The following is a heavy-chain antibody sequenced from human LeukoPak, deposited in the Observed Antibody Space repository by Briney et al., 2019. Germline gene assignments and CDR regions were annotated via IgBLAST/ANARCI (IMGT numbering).Heavy chain of an antibody. V-gene: IGHV1-69*05. Sequence: GASVKVSCKASGYTFTSYDINWVRQAPGQGLEWMGGIIPIFGAANYAQKFQGRVTITTDGSTNTAYMELSSLRFEDTAVYYCARGGDSYYYYYMDVWGKGTTVTVSS. CDR1: GYTFTSYD. CDR2: IIPIFGAA. CDR3: ARGGDSYYYYYMDV. J-gene: IGHJ6*03.